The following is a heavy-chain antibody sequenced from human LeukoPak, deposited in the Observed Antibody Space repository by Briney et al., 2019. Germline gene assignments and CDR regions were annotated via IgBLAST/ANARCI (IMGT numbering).Heavy chain of an antibody. J-gene: IGHJ4*02. CDR2: ISSSSSYI. D-gene: IGHD6-19*01. Sequence: GGSLRLSCAASGFTFSSYAMHWVRQAPGKGLEWVSSISSSSSYIYYADSVKGRFTISRDNAKNSLYLQMNSLRAEDTAVYYCARSSGWSLHFDYWGQGTLVTVSS. V-gene: IGHV3-21*01. CDR1: GFTFSSYA. CDR3: ARSSGWSLHFDY.